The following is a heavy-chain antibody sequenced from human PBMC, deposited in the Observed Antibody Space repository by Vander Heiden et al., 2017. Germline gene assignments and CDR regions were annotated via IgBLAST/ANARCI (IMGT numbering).Heavy chain of an antibody. D-gene: IGHD6-6*01. Sequence: QVQLVDSGGGVVQPGRPLRLSCAASGFALSVYAMHWVRQAPGKGPEWVSSISYDGSSKYYADSVKGRFTISRDNSNNTVYLQMNSLRGEDTSVYYCSRGADGSSSGREFDHWGQGTLVTVSS. CDR3: SRGADGSSSGREFDH. V-gene: IGHV3-30*03. CDR2: ISYDGSSK. CDR1: GFALSVYA. J-gene: IGHJ4*02.